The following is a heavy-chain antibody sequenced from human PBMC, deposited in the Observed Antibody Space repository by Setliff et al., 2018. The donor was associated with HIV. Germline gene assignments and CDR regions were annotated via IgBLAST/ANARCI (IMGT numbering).Heavy chain of an antibody. J-gene: IGHJ5*02. CDR3: ARHRSYGDYDPNWFDP. Sequence: SETLSLTWTVSGGSLSTSSFYWGWIRQPPGKGLQWIGSIYFSGSTYYNPSLKSRVTISVDTSKNQFSLKLRSVTAADTGIYYCARHRSYGDYDPNWFDPWGQGTLVTVSS. V-gene: IGHV4-39*01. D-gene: IGHD4-17*01. CDR2: IYFSGST. CDR1: GGSLSTSSFY.